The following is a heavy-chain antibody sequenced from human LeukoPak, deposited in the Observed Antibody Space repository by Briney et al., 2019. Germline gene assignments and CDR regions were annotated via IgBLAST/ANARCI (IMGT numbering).Heavy chain of an antibody. CDR2: IYHSGST. Sequence: SETLSLTCAVSGYSISSGYYWGWIRQPPGKGLGWIGSIYHSGSTYYNPSLKSRVTISVDTSKNQFSLKLSSVTAADTAVYYCARGDIVPHYYYYMDVWGKGTTVTVSS. J-gene: IGHJ6*03. CDR3: ARGDIVPHYYYYMDV. V-gene: IGHV4-38-2*01. CDR1: GYSISSGYY. D-gene: IGHD2-8*01.